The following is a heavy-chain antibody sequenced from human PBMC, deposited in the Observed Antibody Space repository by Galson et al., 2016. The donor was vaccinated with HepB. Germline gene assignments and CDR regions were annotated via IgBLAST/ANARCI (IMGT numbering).Heavy chain of an antibody. J-gene: IGHJ4*02. CDR1: GFTFSNYW. Sequence: SLRLSCAASGFTFSNYWMSWIRQSPGKGLEWVGNIKRDGSETYYVDSVRGRFTIARDNARNSLYLQMNSLRAEDTAVYYCARDGSGGLFDSWGQGILVTVSS. V-gene: IGHV3-7*01. CDR2: IKRDGSET. CDR3: ARDGSGGLFDS. D-gene: IGHD6-19*01.